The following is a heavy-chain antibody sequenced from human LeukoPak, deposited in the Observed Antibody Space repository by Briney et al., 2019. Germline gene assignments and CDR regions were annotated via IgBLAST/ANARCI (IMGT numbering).Heavy chain of an antibody. CDR3: AKRGVVIRVILVGFHKEAYYFDS. CDR2: GSGSGGST. Sequence: PGGSLRLSCVVSGITLANYGMSWVRQAPGKGLEWVAGGSGSGGSTNYADSVKGRFTISRDNPKNTLYLQLNSLRAEDTAVYFCAKRGVVIRVILVGFHKEAYYFDSWGQGALVTVSS. V-gene: IGHV3-23*01. J-gene: IGHJ4*02. D-gene: IGHD3-22*01. CDR1: GITLANYG.